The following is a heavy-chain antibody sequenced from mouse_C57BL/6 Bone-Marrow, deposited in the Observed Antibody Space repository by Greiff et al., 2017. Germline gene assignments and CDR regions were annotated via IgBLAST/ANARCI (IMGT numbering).Heavy chain of an antibody. Sequence: EVQLQQSGPELVKPGASVKISCKASGYTFTDYYMNWVKQSHGKSLEWIGDINPNNGGTSYNQKFKGKATLTVDKSSSTAYMELRSLTSEDSAVYYCERGPITTVVVDYWGQGTTLTVSS. J-gene: IGHJ2*01. V-gene: IGHV1-26*01. D-gene: IGHD1-1*01. CDR3: ERGPITTVVVDY. CDR2: INPNNGGT. CDR1: GYTFTDYY.